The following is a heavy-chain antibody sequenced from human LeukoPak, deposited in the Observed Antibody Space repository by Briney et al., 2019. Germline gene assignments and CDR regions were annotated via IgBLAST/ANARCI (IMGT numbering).Heavy chain of an antibody. CDR1: GYIFTRYD. CDR3: ARGGYSGYDHFDY. D-gene: IGHD5-12*01. J-gene: IGHJ4*02. CDR2: MNSNSGNT. V-gene: IGHV1-8*01. Sequence: GASVKVSCKSCGYIFTRYDINGVRQPTGKGVEGVGWMNSNSGNTGYAQKFQGRVTMTRNTSISTAYMELSSLRSEDTAVYYCARGGYSGYDHFDYWGQGTLVTVSS.